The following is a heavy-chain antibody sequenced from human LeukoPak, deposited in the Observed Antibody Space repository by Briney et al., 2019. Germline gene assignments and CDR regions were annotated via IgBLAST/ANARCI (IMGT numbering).Heavy chain of an antibody. CDR3: ATAVVAATNWFDP. CDR2: IFYSGST. V-gene: IGHV4-39*07. D-gene: IGHD2-15*01. Sequence: SETLSLTCTVSGGSISSSSYYWGWIRQPPGKGLEYVGSIFYSGSTYYNPSLKSRVTMSVDTSKNQFSLKLSSATAADTAVYYCATAVVAATNWFDPWGQGTLVTVSS. CDR1: GGSISSSSYY. J-gene: IGHJ5*02.